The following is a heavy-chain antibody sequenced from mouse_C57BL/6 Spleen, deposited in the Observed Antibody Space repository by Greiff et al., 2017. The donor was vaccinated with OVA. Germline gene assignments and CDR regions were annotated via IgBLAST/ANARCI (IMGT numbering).Heavy chain of an antibody. V-gene: IGHV1-52*01. CDR3: ARGIITPYYYAMDY. J-gene: IGHJ4*01. Sequence: QVQLQQPGAELVRPGSSVKLSCKASGYTFTSYWMHWVKQRPIQGLEWIGNIDPSDSETHYNQKFKDKATLTVDKSSSTAYMQLSSLTSEDSAVYYCARGIITPYYYAMDYWGQGTSVTVSS. CDR2: IDPSDSET. D-gene: IGHD1-1*01. CDR1: GYTFTSYW.